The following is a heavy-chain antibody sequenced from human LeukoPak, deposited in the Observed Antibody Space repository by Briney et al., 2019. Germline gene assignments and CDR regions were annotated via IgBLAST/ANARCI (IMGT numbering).Heavy chain of an antibody. CDR2: IGGTDGTT. D-gene: IGHD3-10*01. J-gene: IGHJ4*02. CDR3: TKRIDGAGSYYIDF. V-gene: IGHV3-23*01. CDR1: GFTFRNNV. Sequence: GGSLRLSCAASGFTFRNNVMNWVRQAPGKGLEWVSAIGGTDGTTFYAAFVKGRFTISRDNSRSTLYLQMNSLRAEDTTVYYCTKRIDGAGSYYIDFWGQGTVVTVSS.